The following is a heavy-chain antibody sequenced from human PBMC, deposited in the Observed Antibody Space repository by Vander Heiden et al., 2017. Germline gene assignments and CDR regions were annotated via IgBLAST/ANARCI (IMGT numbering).Heavy chain of an antibody. D-gene: IGHD6-19*01. CDR3: ASSGIAVVDNWFDP. V-gene: IGHV4-39*01. CDR2: IYYSGST. Sequence: QLQLQESGPGLVKPSETLSLTYWGWIRQPPGKGLEWIGSIYYSGSTYYNPSLKSRVTISVDTSKNQFSLKLSSVTAADTAVYYCASSGIAVVDNWFDPWGQGTLVTVSS. J-gene: IGHJ5*02.